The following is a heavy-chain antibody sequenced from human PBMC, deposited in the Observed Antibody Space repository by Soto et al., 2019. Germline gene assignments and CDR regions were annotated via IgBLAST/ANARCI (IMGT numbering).Heavy chain of an antibody. CDR2: IKQDGSEK. CDR1: GFTFSSYW. CDR3: ASGPAAIALPNWFDP. Sequence: PGGSLRLSCAASGFTFSSYWMSWVRQAPGKGLEWVANIKQDGSEKYYVDSVKGRFTISRDNAKNTLYLQMNSLRAEDTAVYYCASGPAAIALPNWFDPWGQGTLVTVSS. V-gene: IGHV3-7*03. J-gene: IGHJ5*02. D-gene: IGHD6-25*01.